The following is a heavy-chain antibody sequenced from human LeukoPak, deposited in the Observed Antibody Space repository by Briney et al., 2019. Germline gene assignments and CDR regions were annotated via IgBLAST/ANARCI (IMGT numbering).Heavy chain of an antibody. J-gene: IGHJ4*02. CDR1: GGTFSSYA. CDR3: ARVLYSSGWYDGDY. CDR2: IIPIFGTA. Sequence: SVKVSCKASGGTFSSYAISWVRQAPGQGLEWMGGIIPIFGTANYAQKFQGRVTITADESTSTAYMELSRLRSDDTAVYYCARVLYSSGWYDGDYWGQGTLVTVSS. D-gene: IGHD6-19*01. V-gene: IGHV1-69*13.